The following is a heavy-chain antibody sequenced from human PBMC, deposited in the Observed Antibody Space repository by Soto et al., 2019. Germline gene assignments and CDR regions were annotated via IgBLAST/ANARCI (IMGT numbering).Heavy chain of an antibody. V-gene: IGHV3-21*01. CDR1: GFTFSSYS. Sequence: GGSLRLSCAASGFTFSSYSMNWVRQAPGKGLEWVSSISSSSSYIYYADSVKGRFTISRDNAKNSLYLQMNSLRAEDRAVYYCARDRRAGGSYGAYYYYGMDVWGQGTTVTVSS. D-gene: IGHD1-26*01. CDR2: ISSSSSYI. J-gene: IGHJ6*02. CDR3: ARDRRAGGSYGAYYYYGMDV.